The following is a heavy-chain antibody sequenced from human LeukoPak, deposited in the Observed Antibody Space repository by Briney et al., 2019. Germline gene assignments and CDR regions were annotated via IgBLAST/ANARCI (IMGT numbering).Heavy chain of an antibody. Sequence: ASVKVSCKASGYTFTSYAMHWVRQAPGQRLEWMGWISAYNGNTNYAQKLQGRVTMTTDTSTSTAYMELRSLRSDDTAVYYCARDLSYYFDYWGQGTLVTVSS. D-gene: IGHD3-16*02. V-gene: IGHV1-18*01. CDR1: GYTFTSYA. J-gene: IGHJ4*02. CDR3: ARDLSYYFDY. CDR2: ISAYNGNT.